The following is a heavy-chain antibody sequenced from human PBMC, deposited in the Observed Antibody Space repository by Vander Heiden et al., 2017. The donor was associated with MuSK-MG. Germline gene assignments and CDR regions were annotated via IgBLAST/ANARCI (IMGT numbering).Heavy chain of an antibody. CDR1: GFTFNNFA. Sequence: EVQLLESGGGLVQPGGSLRLSCVASGFTFNNFAMAWVRQAPGKGLEWVSGVSTGGGSTYYADSVRGRFTISRDNSKNTLYLQMSSLRTEDTAIYYCAKRVAEASYYFDYWGQGTLVTVSS. CDR2: VSTGGGST. J-gene: IGHJ4*02. V-gene: IGHV3-23*01. D-gene: IGHD6-13*01. CDR3: AKRVAEASYYFDY.